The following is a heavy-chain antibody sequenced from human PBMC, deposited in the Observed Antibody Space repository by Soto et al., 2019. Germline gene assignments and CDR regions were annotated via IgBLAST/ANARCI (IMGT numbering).Heavy chain of an antibody. V-gene: IGHV1-8*01. Sequence: ASVKVSCKASGYTFTSYDINWVRQATGQGLEWMGWMNPNSGNTGYAQKFQGRVTMTRNTSISTAYMELSSLRSEDTAVYYCARGLLRYFDWSLWGQRTLVTVSS. CDR3: ARGLLRYFDWSL. D-gene: IGHD3-9*01. CDR1: GYTFTSYD. J-gene: IGHJ4*02. CDR2: MNPNSGNT.